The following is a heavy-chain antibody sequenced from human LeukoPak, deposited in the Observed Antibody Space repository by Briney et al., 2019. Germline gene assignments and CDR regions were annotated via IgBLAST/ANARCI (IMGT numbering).Heavy chain of an antibody. V-gene: IGHV4-31*03. CDR3: AREDGTAAAGTY. Sequence: PSETLSLTCTVSGGSISSGGYYWSWIRQHPGKGLEWIGYIYYSGSTYYNPSLKSRVTISVDTSKNQFSLKLSSVTAADTAVYYCAREDGTAAAGTYWGQGTLVTVSS. D-gene: IGHD6-13*01. J-gene: IGHJ4*02. CDR1: GGSISSGGYY. CDR2: IYYSGST.